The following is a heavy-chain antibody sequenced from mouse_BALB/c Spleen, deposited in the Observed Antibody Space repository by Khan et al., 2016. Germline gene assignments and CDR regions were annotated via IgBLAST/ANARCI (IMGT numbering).Heavy chain of an antibody. CDR2: ISYDGYN. D-gene: IGHD2-2*01. J-gene: IGHJ3*01. CDR1: GYSITSGYF. Sequence: EVQLVESGPGLVKPSQSLSLTCSVTGYSITSGYFWNWIRQFPGNKLEWMGYISYDGYNDYKPSLKNRISITRDTSKNQFFLKLNSVTTEDTATYDCARDGYDGWFAYWGQGTLVTVSA. CDR3: ARDGYDGWFAY. V-gene: IGHV3-6*02.